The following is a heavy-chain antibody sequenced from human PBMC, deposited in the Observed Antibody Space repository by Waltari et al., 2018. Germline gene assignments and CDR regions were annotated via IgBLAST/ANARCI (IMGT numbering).Heavy chain of an antibody. CDR3: ARGGYDFWSGETNWFDP. CDR2: IYHSGST. V-gene: IGHV4-30-2*01. D-gene: IGHD3-3*01. Sequence: QLQLQESGSGLVKPSQTLSLTCAVSGGSISSGGYSWSWIRQPPGKGLEWIGYIYHSGSTYYSPSLKSRVTIAVDRSKNQFSLKLSSVTAADTAVYYCARGGYDFWSGETNWFDPWGQGTLVTVSS. J-gene: IGHJ5*02. CDR1: GGSISSGGYS.